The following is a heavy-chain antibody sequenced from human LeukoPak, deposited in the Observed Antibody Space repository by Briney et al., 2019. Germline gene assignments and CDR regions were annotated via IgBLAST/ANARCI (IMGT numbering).Heavy chain of an antibody. Sequence: GGSLRLSCAASGFTFSSYAMSWVRQAPGKGLEWVSATSGSGGSTYYADSVKGRFTISRDNSKNTLYLQTNSLRAEDTAVYYCAKDRRVWGSGRSLFDYWGQGTLVTVSS. CDR3: AKDRRVWGSGRSLFDY. D-gene: IGHD3-10*01. CDR2: TSGSGGST. CDR1: GFTFSSYA. V-gene: IGHV3-23*01. J-gene: IGHJ4*02.